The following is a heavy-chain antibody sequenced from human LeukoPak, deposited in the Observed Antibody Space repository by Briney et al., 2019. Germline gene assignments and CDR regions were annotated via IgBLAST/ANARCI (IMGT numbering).Heavy chain of an antibody. CDR1: GFTFSSYS. D-gene: IGHD1-14*01. CDR2: ISSSSSYI. Sequence: GGSLRLSCAASGFTFSSYSMNWVRQAPRKGLEWVSSISSSSSYIYYADSVKGRFTISRDNAKNSLYQQMNSLRAEHTAVYYCPSDPDVVGSGDYWGQRPLVTVSS. CDR3: PSDPDVVGSGDY. J-gene: IGHJ4*02. V-gene: IGHV3-21*01.